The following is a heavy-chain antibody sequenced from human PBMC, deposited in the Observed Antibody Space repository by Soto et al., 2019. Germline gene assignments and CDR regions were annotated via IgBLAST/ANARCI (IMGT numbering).Heavy chain of an antibody. CDR3: ARDKVPPDYDFWSGYYRSPYFDY. CDR2: ISSSSSYI. CDR1: GFTFSSYS. D-gene: IGHD3-3*01. V-gene: IGHV3-21*01. Sequence: PVGSLRLSCAASGFTFSSYSMNWVRQAPGKGLEWVSSISSSSSYIYYADSVKGRFTISRDNAKNSLYLQMNSLRAEDTAVYYCARDKVPPDYDFWSGYYRSPYFDYWGQGTLVTVSS. J-gene: IGHJ4*02.